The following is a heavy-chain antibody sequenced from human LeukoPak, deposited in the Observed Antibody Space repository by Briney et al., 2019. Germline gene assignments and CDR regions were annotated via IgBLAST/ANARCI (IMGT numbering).Heavy chain of an antibody. CDR2: ISSSSSYI. D-gene: IGHD6-19*01. CDR3: ARGLAVVAFDI. Sequence: GGSLRLSCAASGFTFSSYSMNWVRQAPGKGLEWVSSISSSSSYIYYADSVKGRFTISRDNAKNSLYLQMNSLRAEDTAVYYCARGLAVVAFDIWGQGTMVTVSS. V-gene: IGHV3-21*01. CDR1: GFTFSSYS. J-gene: IGHJ3*02.